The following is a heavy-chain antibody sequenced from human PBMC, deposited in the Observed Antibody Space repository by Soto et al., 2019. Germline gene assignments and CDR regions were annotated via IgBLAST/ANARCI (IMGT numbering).Heavy chain of an antibody. CDR2: ISNDGSS. CDR3: ARLPNKSPQN. CDR1: GFTFSSYW. V-gene: IGHV3-74*01. Sequence: EVQLVESGGGLVQPGGSLRLSCVASGFTFSSYWMHWVRQAPGKGQVWVSSISNDGSSIYADPVKGRFTISRDNAKNTLYLQRNSLRAEDTAVYYCARLPNKSPQNWGQGTLVIFSP. J-gene: IGHJ1*01.